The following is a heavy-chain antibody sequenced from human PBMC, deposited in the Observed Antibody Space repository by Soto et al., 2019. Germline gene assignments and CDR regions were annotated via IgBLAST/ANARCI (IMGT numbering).Heavy chain of an antibody. CDR3: ARDLGGPVGSGFHNWFDH. J-gene: IGHJ5*02. CDR1: GGSISSYY. V-gene: IGHV4-59*01. CDR2: IYYSGST. Sequence: QVQLQESGPGLVKPSETLSLTCTVSGGSISSYYWSWIRQPPGKGLEWIGYIYYSGSTNYNPSLKSRVTISVDTSKNQFSLKLSSVTAADTAVYYCARDLGGPVGSGFHNWFDHWGQGTLVTVSS. D-gene: IGHD3-3*01.